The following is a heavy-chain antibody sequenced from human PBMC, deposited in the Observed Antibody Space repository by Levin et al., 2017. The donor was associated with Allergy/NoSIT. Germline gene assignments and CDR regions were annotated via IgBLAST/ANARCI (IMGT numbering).Heavy chain of an antibody. D-gene: IGHD4-11*01. CDR1: GYSFTSYW. J-gene: IGHJ4*02. Sequence: ASVKVSCKGSGYSFTSYWIGWVRQMPGKGLEWMGIIYPGDSDTRYSPSFQGQVTISADKSISTAYLQWSSLKASDTAMYYCARRGYSNYVPFDYWGQGTLVTVSS. CDR3: ARRGYSNYVPFDY. V-gene: IGHV5-51*01. CDR2: IYPGDSDT.